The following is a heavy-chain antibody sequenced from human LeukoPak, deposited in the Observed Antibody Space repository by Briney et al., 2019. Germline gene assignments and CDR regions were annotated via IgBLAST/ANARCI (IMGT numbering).Heavy chain of an antibody. J-gene: IGHJ5*02. Sequence: SETLSLTCSVSGVSISSSSYYWGWIRQPPGKGLEWIGSIYYSGSTYYNPSLKSRVTISVDTSKNQFSLKLSSVTAADTAVYYCARDLGDGTTSGFDPWGQGTLVTASS. D-gene: IGHD1-7*01. CDR1: GVSISSSSYY. CDR2: IYYSGST. V-gene: IGHV4-39*07. CDR3: ARDLGDGTTSGFDP.